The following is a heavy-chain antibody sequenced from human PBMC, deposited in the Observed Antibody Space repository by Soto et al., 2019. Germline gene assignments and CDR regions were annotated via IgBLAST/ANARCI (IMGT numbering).Heavy chain of an antibody. CDR2: ITSDSRTI. D-gene: IGHD2-8*01. CDR3: ARVGRGVYGMDV. V-gene: IGHV3-48*02. CDR1: GFTFSSYS. Sequence: EVQLVESGGGLVQPGGSLRLSCAASGFTFSSYSINWVRQAPGKGLEWFSYITSDSRTISYADSVKGRFTVSRDNAKNSLYMQMNSLRDEDTAVYYCARVGRGVYGMDVWGQGTSVTVSS. J-gene: IGHJ6*02.